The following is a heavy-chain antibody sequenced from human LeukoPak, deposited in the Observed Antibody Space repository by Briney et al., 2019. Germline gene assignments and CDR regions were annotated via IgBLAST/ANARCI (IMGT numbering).Heavy chain of an antibody. V-gene: IGHV3-23*01. D-gene: IGHD1-1*01. Sequence: PGGSLRLSCAASGFTFSTYVMIWVRQAPGKGLEWVSAITGTGGDTYYADSVKGRFTISRDNSKNTLYPQMNSLRAEDTAVYYCAKEGTVGHYFDYWGQGTLVTVSS. CDR1: GFTFSTYV. CDR2: ITGTGGDT. CDR3: AKEGTVGHYFDY. J-gene: IGHJ4*02.